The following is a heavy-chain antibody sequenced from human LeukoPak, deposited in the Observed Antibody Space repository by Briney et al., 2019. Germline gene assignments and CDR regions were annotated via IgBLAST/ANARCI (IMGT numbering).Heavy chain of an antibody. Sequence: ASEKVSCKASGYTFTSYDINWVRQASGQGLEWMGWMNPNSGNTGYAQKFQGRVTMTRNTSISTAYMELSSLRFEDTAVYYCARDVNGRGDDSFDIWGQGTMVTVSS. CDR3: ARDVNGRGDDSFDI. J-gene: IGHJ3*02. V-gene: IGHV1-8*01. D-gene: IGHD2-8*01. CDR1: GYTFTSYD. CDR2: MNPNSGNT.